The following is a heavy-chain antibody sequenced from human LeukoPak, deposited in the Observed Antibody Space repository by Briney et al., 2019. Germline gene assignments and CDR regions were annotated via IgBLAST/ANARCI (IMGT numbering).Heavy chain of an antibody. CDR1: GGTFNSYA. CDR3: ALHGDSGY. Sequence: APVKVSCKASGGTFNSYAIHRGPQAPGQGLEWMGGIIPIFGTANYAQKFQGRVTITTDESTSTAYMELSSLRSEDTAVYYCALHGDSGYWGQGTLVTVSS. D-gene: IGHD6-19*01. CDR2: IIPIFGTA. V-gene: IGHV1-69*05. J-gene: IGHJ4*02.